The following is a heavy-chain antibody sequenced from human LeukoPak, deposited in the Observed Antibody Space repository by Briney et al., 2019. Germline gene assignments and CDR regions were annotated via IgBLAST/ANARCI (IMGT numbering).Heavy chain of an antibody. J-gene: IGHJ6*03. CDR3: ARRRSASGSFMDV. D-gene: IGHD6-13*01. V-gene: IGHV4-59*08. CDR1: GGSINSDY. CDR2: IYYSGST. Sequence: SETLSLTCTVSGGSINSDYWSWIRQPPGKGLEWIGYIYYSGSTNYNPSLKSRVTISVDTSKSQFSLKLTSVAAADTAVYYCARRRSASGSFMDVWGKGTTVTVSS.